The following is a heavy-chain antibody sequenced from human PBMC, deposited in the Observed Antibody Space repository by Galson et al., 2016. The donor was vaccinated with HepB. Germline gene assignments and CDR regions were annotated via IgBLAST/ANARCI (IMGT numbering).Heavy chain of an antibody. D-gene: IGHD1-26*01. J-gene: IGHJ6*04. CDR3: VQGSTAPAV. CDR2: ISRSGDST. V-gene: IGHV3-23*01. Sequence: SLRLSCAGSGFTFSNYGMTWVRQAPGKGLEVVSSISRSGDSTDYADSVKGRFTISRDNSKNTLSLQMNSLTADDKAIGYCVQGSTAPAVWGKGTTVTVSS. CDR1: GFTFSNYG.